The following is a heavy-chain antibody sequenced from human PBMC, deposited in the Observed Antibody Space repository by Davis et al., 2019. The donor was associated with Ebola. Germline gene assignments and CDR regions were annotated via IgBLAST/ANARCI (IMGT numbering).Heavy chain of an antibody. CDR1: GYTFTGDY. CDR2: ISPNSGAT. V-gene: IGHV1-2*02. J-gene: IGHJ3*02. D-gene: IGHD4-23*01. Sequence: SVPVSCKASGYTFTGDYMHWVRQAPGQGLEWMGWISPNSGATIYAQRFQGRVTMTRDTSINTAYMELRRLRSDDTALYYWTTGVYGGYAFDIWGLGTLVTVSS. CDR3: TTGVYGGYAFDI.